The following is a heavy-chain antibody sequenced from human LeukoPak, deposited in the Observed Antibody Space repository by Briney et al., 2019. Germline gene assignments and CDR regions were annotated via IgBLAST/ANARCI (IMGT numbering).Heavy chain of an antibody. CDR2: INPNSGDT. Sequence: ASVKVSCKASGYTFTGHHMHWVRQAPGQGLEWMGRINPNSGDTNYAQKFQDRVAMTRDTSISTAFMELTRLRSDDTAVYYCARDYCSSTSCLFDYWGQGTLVTVSS. CDR1: GYTFTGHH. D-gene: IGHD2-2*01. J-gene: IGHJ4*02. CDR3: ARDYCSSTSCLFDY. V-gene: IGHV1-2*06.